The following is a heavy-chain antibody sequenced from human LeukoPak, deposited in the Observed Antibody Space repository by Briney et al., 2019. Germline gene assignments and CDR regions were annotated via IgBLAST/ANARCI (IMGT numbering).Heavy chain of an antibody. J-gene: IGHJ5*02. CDR1: GYTFTGYY. CDR2: INPNSGGT. D-gene: IGHD3-22*01. V-gene: IGHV1-2*02. CDR3: ARGTTMILVVITQAQAFDP. Sequence: ASVQVSCKASGYTFTGYYMHWVRQAPGQGLEWIGWINPNSGGTNYAQKFQGRVTMTRDTSISTAYMELSRLRSDDTAVYYCARGTTMILVVITQAQAFDPWGQGTLVTVSS.